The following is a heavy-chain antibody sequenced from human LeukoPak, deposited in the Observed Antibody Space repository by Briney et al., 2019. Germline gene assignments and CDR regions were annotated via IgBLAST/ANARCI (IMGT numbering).Heavy chain of an antibody. V-gene: IGHV3-74*01. J-gene: IGHJ4*02. CDR1: GFTVSTYR. CDR3: AREAHRGTDCSFYADF. CDR2: INSDGSGA. D-gene: IGHD2-21*02. Sequence: GGSLRLSCVASGFTVSTYRMHWVRQDPGRGLVWVSRINSDGSGAIYADSVKGRFTISRDIATNTLFLQMNSVRAGDTAVYYCAREAHRGTDCSFYADFWGQGTRVTVSA.